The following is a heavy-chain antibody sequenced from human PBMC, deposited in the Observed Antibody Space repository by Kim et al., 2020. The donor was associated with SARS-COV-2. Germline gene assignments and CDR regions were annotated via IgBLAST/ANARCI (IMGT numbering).Heavy chain of an antibody. J-gene: IGHJ5*02. D-gene: IGHD2-21*01. CDR2: VSIGRDKT. CDR3: VKDRTYSYDL. CDR1: RFIFSDYA. Sequence: GGSLRLSCSASRFIFSDYAMHWVRQAPGRGLEPVATVSIGRDKTYYGDSVKGRFTISRDNSKNTQHLQMSSLRAEDTAIYYCVKDRTYSYDLWGQGTLVIVSS. V-gene: IGHV3-64D*06.